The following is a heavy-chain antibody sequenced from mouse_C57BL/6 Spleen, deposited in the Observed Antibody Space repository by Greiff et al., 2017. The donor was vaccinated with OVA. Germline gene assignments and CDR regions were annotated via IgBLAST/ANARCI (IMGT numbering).Heavy chain of an antibody. CDR1: GYSFTDYN. D-gene: IGHD2-1*01. CDR2: INPNYGTT. J-gene: IGHJ3*01. Sequence: VQLQQSDAELVKPGASVKISCKASGYSFTDYNMNWVKQSNGKSLEWIGVINPNYGTTSYNQKFKGKATLTVDQSSSTAYMQLNSLTSEDSAVYYCAREYYGNYEGFAYWGQGTLVTVSA. CDR3: AREYYGNYEGFAY. V-gene: IGHV1-39*01.